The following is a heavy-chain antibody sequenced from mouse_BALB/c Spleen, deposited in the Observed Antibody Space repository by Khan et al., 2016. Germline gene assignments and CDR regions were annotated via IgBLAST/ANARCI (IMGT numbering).Heavy chain of an antibody. Sequence: QVQLQQPGAELVRPGASVKLSCTASGHPFTTYWLNWFKQRPKQGLEWIGRLDPYDSETHYDQKFKDTAIFTVDKSSSTAYMQLSSLTSEDSAVYYCASGSKVFDYWGQGTTLTVSS. CDR2: LDPYDSET. CDR3: ASGSKVFDY. CDR1: GHPFTTYW. J-gene: IGHJ2*01. V-gene: IGHV1-52*01.